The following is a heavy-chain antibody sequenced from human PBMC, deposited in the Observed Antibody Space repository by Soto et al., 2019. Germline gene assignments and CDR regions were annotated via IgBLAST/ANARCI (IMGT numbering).Heavy chain of an antibody. CDR1: GGTFSSYA. Sequence: ASVKVSCKASGGTFSSYAISWVRQAPGQGLEWMGGIIPIFGTANYAQKFQGRVTITADESTSTAYMELSSLRSEDTAVYYCARDRGGAVAPPRPGHYYYYYGMDVWGQGTTVTVSS. D-gene: IGHD6-19*01. CDR2: IIPIFGTA. V-gene: IGHV1-69*13. CDR3: ARDRGGAVAPPRPGHYYYYYGMDV. J-gene: IGHJ6*02.